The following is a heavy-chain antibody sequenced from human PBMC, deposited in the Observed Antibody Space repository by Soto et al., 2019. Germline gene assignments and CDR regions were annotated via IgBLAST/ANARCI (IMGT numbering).Heavy chain of an antibody. D-gene: IGHD2-21*02. CDR3: ARQISGDSDGFDI. Sequence: QVQLEQSGAEVKKPGASVKVSCEASGYTFTGYYIHWVRQAPGQGLERVGWINPNSGATNYAQKFQGRVTLTRDTSISTAYMVVSRLRSDDTAVYYCARQISGDSDGFDIWGQGTMVTVSS. J-gene: IGHJ3*02. CDR2: INPNSGAT. V-gene: IGHV1-2*02. CDR1: GYTFTGYY.